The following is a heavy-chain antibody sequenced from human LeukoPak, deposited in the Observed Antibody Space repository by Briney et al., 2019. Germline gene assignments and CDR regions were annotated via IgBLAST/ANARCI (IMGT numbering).Heavy chain of an antibody. CDR3: ARDLPLSYSSSWYLAFDI. CDR2: IWYDGSNK. D-gene: IGHD6-13*01. CDR1: GFTFSSYG. J-gene: IGHJ3*02. V-gene: IGHV3-33*01. Sequence: GGSLRLSCAASGFTFSSYGMHWVRQAPGKGLEWVAVIWYDGSNKYYADSVKGRFTISRDNSKNTLYLQMNSLRAEDTAVYYCARDLPLSYSSSWYLAFDIWGQGTMVTVSS.